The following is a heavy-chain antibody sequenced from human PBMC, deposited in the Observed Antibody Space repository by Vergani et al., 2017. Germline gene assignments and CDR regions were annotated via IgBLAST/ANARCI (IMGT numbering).Heavy chain of an antibody. CDR1: GFTFSSYS. V-gene: IGHV3-21*01. CDR3: ARDHEDNIRVHYYGMDV. D-gene: IGHD2/OR15-2a*01. CDR2: ISSSSSYI. Sequence: EVQLVESGGGLVKPGGSLRLSCAASGFTFSSYSMNWVRQAPGKGLEWVSSISSSSSYIYSADSVKGRFTISRDNAKNSLYLQMNSLRAEDTAVYYCARDHEDNIRVHYYGMDVWGQGTTVTVSS. J-gene: IGHJ6*02.